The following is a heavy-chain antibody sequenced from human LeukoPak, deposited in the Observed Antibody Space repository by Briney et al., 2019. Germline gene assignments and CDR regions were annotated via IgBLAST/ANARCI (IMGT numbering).Heavy chain of an antibody. CDR2: INHSGST. Sequence: PSETLSLTCAVYGGSFSGYYWSWIRQPPGKGLEWIGEINHSGSTNYNPSLKSRVTISVDTSKNQFSLKLSSVTAADTAVYYCARRRKKYSYGYLSPFDYWGQGTLVTVSS. D-gene: IGHD5-18*01. V-gene: IGHV4-34*01. CDR3: ARRRKKYSYGYLSPFDY. CDR1: GGSFSGYY. J-gene: IGHJ4*02.